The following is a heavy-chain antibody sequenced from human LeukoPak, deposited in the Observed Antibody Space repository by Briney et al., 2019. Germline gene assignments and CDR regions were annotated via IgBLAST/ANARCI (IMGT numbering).Heavy chain of an antibody. Sequence: PGGSLRLSCAVSGFTFDDYGMSWVRQVPGKVLEWVSGINWNGGSTGYADSVKGRFTISRDNAKKSVYLKMDNLRGDDTALYYCARDYCGGDCYPFDYWGQGILVTVSS. V-gene: IGHV3-20*04. J-gene: IGHJ4*02. CDR2: INWNGGST. CDR3: ARDYCGGDCYPFDY. CDR1: GFTFDDYG. D-gene: IGHD2-21*02.